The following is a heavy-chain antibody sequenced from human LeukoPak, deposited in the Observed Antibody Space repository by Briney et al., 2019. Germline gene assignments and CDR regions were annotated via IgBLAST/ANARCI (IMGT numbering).Heavy chain of an antibody. V-gene: IGHV3-30*18. Sequence: GGSLRLSCAASGFTFSNYGMHWARQAPGKGLEWVAVISSDERTTYYADSVKGRFTISRDLSKSTPYLQMDSLTGEDTAVYYCAKEKAHAHPVDYWGQGTLVTVSS. CDR3: AKEKAHAHPVDY. CDR2: ISSDERTT. J-gene: IGHJ4*02. CDR1: GFTFSNYG.